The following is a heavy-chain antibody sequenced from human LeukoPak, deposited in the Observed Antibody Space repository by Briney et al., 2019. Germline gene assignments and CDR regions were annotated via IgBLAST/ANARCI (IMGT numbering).Heavy chain of an antibody. J-gene: IGHJ4*02. CDR2: IPASGPKT. V-gene: IGHV3-23*01. Sequence: GGSLRLSCAASGFXFSSSAMCWVRRAPQKGLEWVSAIPASGPKTYYTGSVRGRFPISRDNSKNTLYLQLNSLRAEDTAIYYCAKHLGYSSSHTDYWGQGTLVTVSS. CDR3: AKHLGYSSSHTDY. CDR1: GFXFSSSA. D-gene: IGHD6-13*01.